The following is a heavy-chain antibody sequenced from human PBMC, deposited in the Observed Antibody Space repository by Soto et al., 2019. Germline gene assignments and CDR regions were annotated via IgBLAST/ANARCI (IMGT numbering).Heavy chain of an antibody. J-gene: IGHJ4*02. CDR1: GFSLDTSGVG. CDR3: ARRRIYNGYDS. Sequence: QITLKESGPTLVNPTQTLTLTCTSSGFSLDTSGVGVGWIRQAPGEALEWLGVMYWDDDQRYSPALRNRLTITKATSKNQVVLTLTNMNPVDAGTYYCARRRIYNGYDSWGQGTLVTVSS. CDR2: MYWDDDQ. V-gene: IGHV2-5*02. D-gene: IGHD5-12*01.